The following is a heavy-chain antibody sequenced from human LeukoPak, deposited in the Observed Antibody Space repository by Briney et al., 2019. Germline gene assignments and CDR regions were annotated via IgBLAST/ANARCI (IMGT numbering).Heavy chain of an antibody. V-gene: IGHV1-2*02. D-gene: IGHD3-22*01. CDR2: INLKSGGT. CDR1: GYTFTGYS. CDR3: AREDSTGYSSLDY. Sequence: ASVKVSCKASGYTFTGYSIHRVRQAPGQGLEWMGWINLKSGGTNYAQKFQARVTMTRETSISTAYMELSRLRSDDTAVYYCAREDSTGYSSLDYWGQGTLVTVSS. J-gene: IGHJ4*02.